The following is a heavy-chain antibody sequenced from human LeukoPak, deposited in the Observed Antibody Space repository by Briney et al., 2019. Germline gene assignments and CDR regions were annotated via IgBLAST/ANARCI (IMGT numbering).Heavy chain of an antibody. CDR1: EFTISRYW. CDR3: AKDPRYCSSTSCKSYYGMDV. V-gene: IGHV3-74*01. Sequence: GGSLRLSCAASEFTISRYWMHWVRQAPGKGLVWVSRINTDGSITDYADSVKGRFTISRDNAKNTLYLQVNSLRAEDTAVYYCAKDPRYCSSTSCKSYYGMDVWGQGTTVTVSS. D-gene: IGHD2-2*01. CDR2: INTDGSIT. J-gene: IGHJ6*02.